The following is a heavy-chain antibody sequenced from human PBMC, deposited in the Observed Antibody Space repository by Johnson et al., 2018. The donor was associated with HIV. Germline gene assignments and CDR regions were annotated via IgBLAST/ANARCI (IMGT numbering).Heavy chain of an antibody. V-gene: IGHV3-30*03. CDR2: IACDGSNE. J-gene: IGHJ3*02. CDR1: YV. Sequence: YVLWWVRQGPGKGLAWLAVIACDGSNEIYADSVKGRFTISRDNSKNTLSLQMNSPRVDDTAIYYCARVRAGRENAFDIWGQGTMVTVSS. D-gene: IGHD1-26*01. CDR3: ARVRAGRENAFDI.